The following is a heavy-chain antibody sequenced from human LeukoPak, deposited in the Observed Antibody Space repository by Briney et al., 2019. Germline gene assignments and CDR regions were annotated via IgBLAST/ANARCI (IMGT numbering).Heavy chain of an antibody. CDR3: ARVVTWMERAFDI. D-gene: IGHD5-12*01. V-gene: IGHV3-7*04. J-gene: IGHJ3*02. Sequence: GGSLRLSCAASGFTFSSYWMSWVRQAPGKGLEWVANIDQDGSEKFYVDSVKGRFTISRDNAKNSLFLQMNSLRAEDTAVYYCARVVTWMERAFDIWGQGTMVTVSS. CDR2: IDQDGSEK. CDR1: GFTFSSYW.